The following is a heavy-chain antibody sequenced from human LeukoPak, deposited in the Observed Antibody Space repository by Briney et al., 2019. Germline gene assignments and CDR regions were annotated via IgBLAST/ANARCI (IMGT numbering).Heavy chain of an antibody. CDR3: AKVLAESGFSSGWSRGFDY. D-gene: IGHD6-19*01. CDR2: ISGSGGGT. V-gene: IGHV3-23*01. CDR1: GFTFSSYA. J-gene: IGHJ4*02. Sequence: GGSLRLSCAASGFTFSSYAMSWVRQAPGKGLEWVSAISGSGGGTYYADSVKGRFTISRDNSKNTLYLQMNSLRAEDTAVYYCAKVLAESGFSSGWSRGFDYWGQGTLVTVSS.